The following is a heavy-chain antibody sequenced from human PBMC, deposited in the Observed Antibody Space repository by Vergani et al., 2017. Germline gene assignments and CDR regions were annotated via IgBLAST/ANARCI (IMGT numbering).Heavy chain of an antibody. CDR1: GFSLSTSGVG. V-gene: IGHV2-5*02. CDR3: AHSQWALTGGGNWFDP. J-gene: IGHJ5*02. Sequence: QITLKESGPTLVKPTQTLTLTCTFSGFSLSTSGVGVGWIRQPPGKALEWLALIYWDDDKRYTPSLKSRLTITKDTAKNQVVLTMTNMDPVDTATYYCAHSQWALTGGGNWFDPWGQGTLVTVSS. CDR2: IYWDDDK. D-gene: IGHD1-26*01.